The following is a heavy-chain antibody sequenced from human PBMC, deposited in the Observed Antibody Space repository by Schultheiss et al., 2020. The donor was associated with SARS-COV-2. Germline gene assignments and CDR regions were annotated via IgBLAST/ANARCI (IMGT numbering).Heavy chain of an antibody. J-gene: IGHJ6*03. Sequence: GESLKISCAASGFTFSSYAMSWVRQAPGKGLEWVANIKQDGSEKYYVDSVKGRFTISRDNAKNSLYLQMNSLRAEDTALYYCARVKDCSSTSCLHYYYYMDVWGKGTTVTVSS. V-gene: IGHV3-7*03. D-gene: IGHD2-2*01. CDR2: IKQDGSEK. CDR3: ARVKDCSSTSCLHYYYYMDV. CDR1: GFTFSSYA.